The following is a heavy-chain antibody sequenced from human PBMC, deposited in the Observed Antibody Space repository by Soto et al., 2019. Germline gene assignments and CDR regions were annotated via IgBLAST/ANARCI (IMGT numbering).Heavy chain of an antibody. V-gene: IGHV3-33*01. Sequence: QVQLVESGGGVVQPGRSLRLSCAASGFTFSSYGMHWVRQAPGKGLEWVAVIWYDGSNKYYADSVKGRFTISRDNSKNTLYLQMNSLRAEDTAVYYCARDRVVVPAAIGSGYVIRDYFYYYYGMDVWGQGTTVTVSS. CDR3: ARDRVVVPAAIGSGYVIRDYFYYYYGMDV. CDR1: GFTFSSYG. J-gene: IGHJ6*02. CDR2: IWYDGSNK. D-gene: IGHD2-2*02.